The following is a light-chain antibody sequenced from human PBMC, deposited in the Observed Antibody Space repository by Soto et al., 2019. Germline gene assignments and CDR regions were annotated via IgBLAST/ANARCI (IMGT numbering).Light chain of an antibody. CDR1: SSDIGGYNY. CDR2: EVS. V-gene: IGLV2-14*01. Sequence: QSALTQPASVSGSPGQSITISCTGTSSDIGGYNYVSCYQQHPGKVPKLMIFEVSNRPSGVSYRFSGSKSGNTASLTISGLQAEDEADYYCSSYTRSSTLYVFGTGTKVTVL. J-gene: IGLJ1*01. CDR3: SSYTRSSTLYV.